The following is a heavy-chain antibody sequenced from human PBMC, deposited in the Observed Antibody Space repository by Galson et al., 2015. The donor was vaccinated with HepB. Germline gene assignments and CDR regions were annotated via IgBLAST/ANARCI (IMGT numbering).Heavy chain of an antibody. CDR1: GGSISSSSYY. V-gene: IGHV4-39*01. D-gene: IGHD1-7*01. CDR2: IYYRGST. CDR3: ARHGTTFLSSKSFDY. Sequence: SESVSLTCTVSGGSISSSSYYWGWLRQPPGRGLEWIGGIYYRGSTYYNPSLRTRITISVDTSKNHFYLKRSSVTAADTAVYYCARHGTTFLSSKSFDYWGQGTLVTVSS. J-gene: IGHJ4*02.